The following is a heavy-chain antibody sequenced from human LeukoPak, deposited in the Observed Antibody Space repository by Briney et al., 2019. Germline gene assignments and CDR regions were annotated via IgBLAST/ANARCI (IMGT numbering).Heavy chain of an antibody. CDR3: AISRVVGAARFAFDI. J-gene: IGHJ3*02. CDR1: GYTFTIYD. CDR2: MNPNSGNA. Sequence: ASVKVSCKASGYTFTIYDINWVRQVPGQGLEWMRWMNPNSGNAGYAQMFQGRVTMTRDTSINTAYVELSSLRSEDTAVYYCAISRVVGAARFAFDIWGQGTMITVSS. V-gene: IGHV1-8*01. D-gene: IGHD2-15*01.